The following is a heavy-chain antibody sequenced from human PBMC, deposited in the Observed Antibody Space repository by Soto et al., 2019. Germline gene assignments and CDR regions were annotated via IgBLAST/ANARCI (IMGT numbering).Heavy chain of an antibody. D-gene: IGHD6-19*01. CDR3: ARTDPGYSSGWDSYYFDY. CDR1: GGSISSYY. V-gene: IGHV4-59*08. Sequence: SETLSLTCTVSGGSISSYYWSWIRQPPGKGLEWIGYIYYSGSTNYNPSLKSRVTISVDTSKNQFSLKLSSVTAADTAVYYCARTDPGYSSGWDSYYFDYWGQGTLVTVSS. CDR2: IYYSGST. J-gene: IGHJ4*02.